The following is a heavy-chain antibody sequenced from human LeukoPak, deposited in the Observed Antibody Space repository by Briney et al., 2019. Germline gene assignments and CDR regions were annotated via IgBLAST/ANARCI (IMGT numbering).Heavy chain of an antibody. Sequence: GGSLRLACAASGFTFSTYWMHWVRQAPGKGLVWVSRIKSDGSSIMYADSVRGRFTISRDNAKNTLYLQMNSLRAEDTAVYYCARGGPIDYWGQGTLVTVSS. V-gene: IGHV3-74*03. CDR3: ARGGPIDY. CDR1: GFTFSTYW. J-gene: IGHJ4*02. CDR2: IKSDGSSI.